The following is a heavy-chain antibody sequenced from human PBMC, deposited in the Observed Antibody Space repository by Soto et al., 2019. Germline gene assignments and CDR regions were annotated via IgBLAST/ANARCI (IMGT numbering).Heavy chain of an antibody. CDR1: GGTFSDYA. Sequence: QVQVVQSGAEVKKPGSSVKVSCKASGGTFSDYAISWVRQAPGQGLEWMGGIIPLTETPVYTQTVQGRLTMSADEVTSVADMELSSLRSDDTAVYYCAIGTRSSWACDFWGQGTLVTVS. CDR2: IIPLTETP. J-gene: IGHJ4*02. D-gene: IGHD6-13*01. V-gene: IGHV1-69*01. CDR3: AIGTRSSWACDF.